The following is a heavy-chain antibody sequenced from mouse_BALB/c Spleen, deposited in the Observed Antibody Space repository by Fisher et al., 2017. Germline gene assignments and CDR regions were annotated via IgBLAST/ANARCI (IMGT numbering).Heavy chain of an antibody. J-gene: IGHJ1*01. CDR3: ARQGNYGSLPWYFDV. Sequence: RFTISRDNAKNTLYLQMSRLKSEDTAMYYCARQGNYGSLPWYFDVWGAGTTVTVSS. V-gene: IGHV5-12*01. D-gene: IGHD1-1*01.